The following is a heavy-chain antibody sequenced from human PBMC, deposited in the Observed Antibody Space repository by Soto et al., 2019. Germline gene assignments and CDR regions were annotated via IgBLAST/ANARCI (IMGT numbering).Heavy chain of an antibody. D-gene: IGHD1-26*01. CDR3: TRGIGNQWVPYYFDY. CDR1: GFTFSDYY. Sequence: PGGSLRLSCAASGFTFSDYYMSWIRQTPGKGLEWLSYISGSSSYTNYADSVKGRFTVSRDNAKNSLYLQMNSLRAEDTAVYYCTRGIGNQWVPYYFDYWGQGTLVTVSS. V-gene: IGHV3-11*05. J-gene: IGHJ4*02. CDR2: ISGSSSYT.